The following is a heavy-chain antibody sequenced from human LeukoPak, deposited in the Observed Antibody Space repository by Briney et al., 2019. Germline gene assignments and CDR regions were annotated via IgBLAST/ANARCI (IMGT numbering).Heavy chain of an antibody. J-gene: IGHJ3*02. CDR3: ARDQSRMNYGDYGAFDI. CDR2: IIPIFGTA. V-gene: IGHV1-69*13. Sequence: SVKVSCKASGYTFTDYYMHWVRQAPGQGLEWMGGIIPIFGTANYAQKFQGRVTITADESTSTAYMELSSLRSEDTAVYYCARDQSRMNYGDYGAFDIWGQGTMVTVSS. CDR1: GYTFTDYY. D-gene: IGHD4-17*01.